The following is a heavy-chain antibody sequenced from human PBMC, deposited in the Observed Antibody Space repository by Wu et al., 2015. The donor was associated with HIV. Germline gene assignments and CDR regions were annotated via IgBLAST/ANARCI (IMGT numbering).Heavy chain of an antibody. CDR2: IIPIFGTA. CDR1: GGTFSSYA. D-gene: IGHD6-19*01. CDR3: AGTVVRGAVYSSGWEPFDY. J-gene: IGHJ4*02. Sequence: QVQLVQSGAEVKKPGSSVKVSCKASGGTFSSYAISWVRQAPGQGLEWMGGIIPIFGTANYAQKFQGRVTITTDESTSTAYMELSSLRSEDTAVYYCAGTVVRGAVYSSGWEPFDYWGQGTLVTVSS. V-gene: IGHV1-69*05.